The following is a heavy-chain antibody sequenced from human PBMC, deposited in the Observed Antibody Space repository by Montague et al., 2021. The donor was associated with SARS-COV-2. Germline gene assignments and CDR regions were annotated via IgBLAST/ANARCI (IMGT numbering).Heavy chain of an antibody. V-gene: IGHV4-34*01. CDR1: GGSLSGYY. J-gene: IGHJ5*02. Sequence: SETLSLTCAVYGGSLSGYYGAWNSQTSTRGWECKGEIKERGSTNYRPALKCHPTISGHTSKKPFTLKSNSMTAADTVVDDCARGADYDCWSGFLGYKWFDLWGQGTPVTVST. CDR3: ARGADYDCWSGFLGYKWFDL. D-gene: IGHD3-16*01. CDR2: IKERGST.